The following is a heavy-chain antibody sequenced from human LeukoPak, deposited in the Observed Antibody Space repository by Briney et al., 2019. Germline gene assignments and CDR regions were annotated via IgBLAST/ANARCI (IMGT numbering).Heavy chain of an antibody. D-gene: IGHD3-10*01. CDR3: ARENYGSGSYEGYFDY. Sequence: GGSLRLSCAASGFTLSSYSMNWVRQAPGKGLEWVSSISSSSSYIYYADSVKGRFTISRDNAKNSLYLQVNSLRAEDTAVYYCARENYGSGSYEGYFDYWGQGTLVTVSS. CDR2: ISSSSSYI. CDR1: GFTLSSYS. J-gene: IGHJ4*02. V-gene: IGHV3-21*01.